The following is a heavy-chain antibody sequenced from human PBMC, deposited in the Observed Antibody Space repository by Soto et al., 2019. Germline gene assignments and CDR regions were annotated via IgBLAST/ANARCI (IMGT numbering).Heavy chain of an antibody. CDR2: IWYDGNNK. V-gene: IGHV3-33*01. Sequence: GGALRLSCAASGFTFSSYGMHWVRPAPGKGLEWVAVIWYDGNNKYYADSVKGRFTISRDNSKNTLYLQMNSLRAEETAVYYCAREVIAARHNWFDPWGQGTLVTVSS. CDR3: AREVIAARHNWFDP. CDR1: GFTFSSYG. J-gene: IGHJ5*02. D-gene: IGHD6-6*01.